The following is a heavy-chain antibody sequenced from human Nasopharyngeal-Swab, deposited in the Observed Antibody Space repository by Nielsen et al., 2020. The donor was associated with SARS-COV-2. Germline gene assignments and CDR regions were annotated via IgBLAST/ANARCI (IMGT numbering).Heavy chain of an antibody. CDR1: GFTFSSYS. D-gene: IGHD2-2*01. V-gene: IGHV3-48*04. J-gene: IGHJ5*02. CDR3: ARGPEYCSSTSCPWAWFDP. Sequence: GESLKISCAASGFTFSSYSMNWVRQAPGKGLEWVSYISSSSSTIYYADSVKGRFTISRDNAKNSLYLQMNSLRAEDTAVYYCARGPEYCSSTSCPWAWFDPWGQGTLVTVSS. CDR2: ISSSSSTI.